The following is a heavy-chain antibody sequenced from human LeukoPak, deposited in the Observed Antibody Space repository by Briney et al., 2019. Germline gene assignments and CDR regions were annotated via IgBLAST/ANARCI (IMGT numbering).Heavy chain of an antibody. CDR1: GFTFRTYG. Sequence: GGSLRLSCAASGFTFRTYGMSWVRQAPGKGLEWVSGIPGSGGITYYADSVKGRFTISRDNSKNTLYLQMNSLRAEDTAVYYCAKGQAVIDYWGQGTLVTVS. D-gene: IGHD3-22*01. V-gene: IGHV3-23*01. CDR3: AKGQAVIDY. J-gene: IGHJ4*02. CDR2: IPGSGGIT.